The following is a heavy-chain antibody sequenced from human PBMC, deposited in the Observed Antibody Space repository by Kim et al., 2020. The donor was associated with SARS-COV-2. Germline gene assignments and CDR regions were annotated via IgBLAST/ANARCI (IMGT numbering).Heavy chain of an antibody. D-gene: IGHD3-10*01. V-gene: IGHV7-4-1*02. Sequence: ASVKVSCKASGYTFTSYAMNWVRQAPGQGLEWMGWINTNTGNPTYAQGFTGRFVFSLDTSVSTAYLQISSLKAEDTAVYYCASQITMVRGVIHSLSWFDPWGQGTLVTVSS. CDR2: INTNTGNP. CDR3: ASQITMVRGVIHSLSWFDP. J-gene: IGHJ5*02. CDR1: GYTFTSYA.